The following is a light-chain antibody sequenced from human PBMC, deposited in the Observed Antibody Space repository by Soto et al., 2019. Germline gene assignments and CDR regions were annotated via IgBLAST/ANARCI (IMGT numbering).Light chain of an antibody. V-gene: IGKV3-20*01. CDR3: HQYGTAPRT. J-gene: IGKJ1*01. CDR1: QTIVGGY. Sequence: EIVLTQSPGTLSLSPGERATLSYRASQTIVGGYLAWYQQKPGQAPRLLIFGASNRATGIPDRFSGSGSGTEFTLTINRLEPEDFAVYYCHQYGTAPRTFGQGTKVDIK. CDR2: GAS.